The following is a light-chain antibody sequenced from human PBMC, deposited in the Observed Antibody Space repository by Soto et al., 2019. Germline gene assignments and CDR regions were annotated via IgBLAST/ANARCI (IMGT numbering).Light chain of an antibody. CDR3: RSYSSSSTQVV. J-gene: IGLJ2*01. CDR2: EVT. Sequence: QSVLTQPASVSGSPGQSITISCTGTSSDVGGYNYVSWYQQHPGKAPKLMIYEVTNRPSGVSRRFSGSKSGNTASLTISGLQAEDEADYYCRSYSSSSTQVVFGGGTKLTVL. V-gene: IGLV2-14*01. CDR1: SSDVGGYNY.